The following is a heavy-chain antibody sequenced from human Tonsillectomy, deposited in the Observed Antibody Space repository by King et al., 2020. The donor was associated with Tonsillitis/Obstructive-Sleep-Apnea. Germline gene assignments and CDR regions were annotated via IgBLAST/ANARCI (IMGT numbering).Heavy chain of an antibody. Sequence: QLQESGPGLVKPSETLSLTCTVSGGSISSSSYYWGWIRQPPGKGLEWIGSIYYSGSTYYNPSLKSRVTISVDTSKNQFSLKLSSVTAADTAVYYCASTSGPPRSDYGDNYFDYWGQGTLVTVSS. J-gene: IGHJ4*02. D-gene: IGHD4-17*01. CDR3: ASTSGPPRSDYGDNYFDY. CDR1: GGSISSSSYY. V-gene: IGHV4-39*01. CDR2: IYYSGST.